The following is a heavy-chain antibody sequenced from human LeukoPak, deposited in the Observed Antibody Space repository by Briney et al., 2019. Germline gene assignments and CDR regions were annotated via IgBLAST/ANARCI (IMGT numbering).Heavy chain of an antibody. CDR3: ASGEGEQLDY. J-gene: IGHJ4*02. V-gene: IGHV4-39*07. Sequence: SQTLSLTCTVSGASFNSDDQYWNWIRQSPGKGLEWIGSIYYSGSTYYNPSLKSRVTISVDTSKNQFSLKLSSVTAADTAVYYRASGEGEQLDYWGQGTLVTVSS. D-gene: IGHD6-6*01. CDR1: GASFNSDDQY. CDR2: IYYSGST.